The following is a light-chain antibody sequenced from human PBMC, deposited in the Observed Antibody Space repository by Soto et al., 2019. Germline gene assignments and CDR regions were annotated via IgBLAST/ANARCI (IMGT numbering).Light chain of an antibody. CDR2: EVS. J-gene: IGLJ2*01. V-gene: IGLV2-8*01. Sequence: QSALTQPPSASGSPGQSVTISCTGSSSDVGGYNYVSWYQHHPGKAPKLMIYEVSERPSGVPDRFSGSKSGNTASLTVSGLQAHDEADYYCSSYAGSNNLVFGGGTKVTVL. CDR3: SSYAGSNNLV. CDR1: SSDVGGYNY.